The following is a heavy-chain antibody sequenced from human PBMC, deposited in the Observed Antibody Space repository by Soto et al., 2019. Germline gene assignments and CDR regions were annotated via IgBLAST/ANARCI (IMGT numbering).Heavy chain of an antibody. D-gene: IGHD3-22*01. CDR1: GFTFSSYG. CDR3: ARGDSFHSSGYYL. J-gene: IGHJ4*02. CDR2: IWYDGSNK. Sequence: QVQLVESGGGVVQPGRSLRLSCAASGFTFSSYGMQWVRQARGKGLEWVAVIWYDGSNKYYADSVKGRFTISRDNSKNTLYLQMNSLRAEDTAVYYCARGDSFHSSGYYLWGQGTLVTVSS. V-gene: IGHV3-33*01.